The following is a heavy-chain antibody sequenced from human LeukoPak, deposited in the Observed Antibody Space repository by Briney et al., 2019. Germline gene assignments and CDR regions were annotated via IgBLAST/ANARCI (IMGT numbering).Heavy chain of an antibody. CDR2: INPSGGST. CDR1: GYTFTSYY. V-gene: IGHV1-46*01. CDR3: ARDTEDFDY. Sequence: ASVKVSCKASGYTFTSYYIHWVRQAPGQGLEWMGIINPSGGSTTYAQKFQGRVTMTRDTSTSTVYMELSILRSEDTAVYYSARDTEDFDYWGQGTLVTVSS. J-gene: IGHJ4*02.